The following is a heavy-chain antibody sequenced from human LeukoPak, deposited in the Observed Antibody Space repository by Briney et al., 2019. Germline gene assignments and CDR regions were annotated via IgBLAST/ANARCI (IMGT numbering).Heavy chain of an antibody. D-gene: IGHD3-22*01. CDR2: INPNSGNT. V-gene: IGHV1-8*02. CDR3: ARILGYFEDY. J-gene: IGHJ4*02. Sequence: ASVKVSCKASGYTFTGYYIHWVRQAPGQGLEWMGWINPNSGNTGYAQKFQGRVTMTRNTSISTAYMELSSLRSEDTAVYYCARILGYFEDYWGQGTLVTVSS. CDR1: GYTFTGYY.